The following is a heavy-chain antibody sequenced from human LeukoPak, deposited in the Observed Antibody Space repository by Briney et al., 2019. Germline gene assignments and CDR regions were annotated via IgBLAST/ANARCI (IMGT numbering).Heavy chain of an antibody. V-gene: IGHV4-34*01. CDR1: GGSFSCYY. D-gene: IGHD5-24*01. J-gene: IGHJ4*02. CDR2: INHSGST. Sequence: SETLSLTCAVYGGSFSCYYWSWIRQPPGKGLEWIGEINHSGSTNYNPSLKSRVTISVDTSKNQFSLKLSSVTAADTAVYYCARRDDVWGQGTLVTVSS. CDR3: ARRDDV.